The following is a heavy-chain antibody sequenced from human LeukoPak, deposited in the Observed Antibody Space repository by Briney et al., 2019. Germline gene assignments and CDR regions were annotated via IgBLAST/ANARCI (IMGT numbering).Heavy chain of an antibody. CDR3: ARPRFPYYRLSGADYQYKDV. CDR2: IIPIFGTT. D-gene: IGHD3-10*01. Sequence: SVKVSCKASGGTFSNYAINWVRQAPGQGLEWMGGIIPIFGTTNHAQKFQGRVRITADKSTSTAYMELSSLRSEDTAVYYCARPRFPYYRLSGADYQYKDVWGKGTRVTVSS. CDR1: GGTFSNYA. V-gene: IGHV1-69*06. J-gene: IGHJ6*03.